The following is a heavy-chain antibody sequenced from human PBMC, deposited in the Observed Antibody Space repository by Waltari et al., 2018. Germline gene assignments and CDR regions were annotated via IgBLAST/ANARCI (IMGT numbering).Heavy chain of an antibody. V-gene: IGHV3-7*01. CDR3: SLSLNS. J-gene: IGHJ4*02. CDR1: GFTFSNSW. CDR2: IKPDGSES. Sequence: EVQLVESGGGLVQPGGSLRLSCAASGFTFSNSWMDWVRQAPGKGLGGVANIKPDGSESHYVDSVQGRFTVSRDNTQNLLYLQMNTLRVDDTADYYCSLSLNSWGQGTLVTVSP.